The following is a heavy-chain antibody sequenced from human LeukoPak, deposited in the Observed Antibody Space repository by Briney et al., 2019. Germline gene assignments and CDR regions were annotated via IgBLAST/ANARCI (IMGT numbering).Heavy chain of an antibody. D-gene: IGHD4-17*01. Sequence: PGRSLRLSCAASGFTFSSYGMHWVRQAPGKGLEWVAVISYDGSNKYYADSVKGRFTISRDNSKNTLYLQMNSLRAEDTAVYYCARGRTTPYCYGMDVWGQGTTVTVSS. V-gene: IGHV3-30*03. CDR1: GFTFSSYG. J-gene: IGHJ6*02. CDR2: ISYDGSNK. CDR3: ARGRTTPYCYGMDV.